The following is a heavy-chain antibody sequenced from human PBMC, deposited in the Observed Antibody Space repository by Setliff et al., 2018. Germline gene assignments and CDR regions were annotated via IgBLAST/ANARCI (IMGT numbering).Heavy chain of an antibody. CDR1: GYTFTSYD. CDR2: MNPNSGNT. CDR3: ARGLTYYYDGSVRFLDAFDI. D-gene: IGHD3-22*01. J-gene: IGHJ3*02. Sequence: ASVKVSCKASGYTFTSYDINWVRQATGQGLEWMGWMNPNSGNTGYAQKFQGRVTMTRNTSISTAYMEPSSLRSEDTAVYYCARGLTYYYDGSVRFLDAFDIWGQGTMVTVSS. V-gene: IGHV1-8*01.